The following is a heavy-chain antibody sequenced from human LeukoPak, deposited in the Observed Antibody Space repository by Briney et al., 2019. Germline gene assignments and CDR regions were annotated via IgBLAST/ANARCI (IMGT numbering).Heavy chain of an antibody. CDR1: GYTFTGYY. CDR2: INPNSGGT. Sequence: RASVKVSRKASGYTFTGYYMHWVRQAPGQGLEWMGWINPNSGGTNYAQKFQGRVTMTRDTSISTAYMELSRLRSDDTALYYCARAAMDANWFDPWGQGTLVTVSS. D-gene: IGHD5-18*01. CDR3: ARAAMDANWFDP. J-gene: IGHJ5*02. V-gene: IGHV1-2*02.